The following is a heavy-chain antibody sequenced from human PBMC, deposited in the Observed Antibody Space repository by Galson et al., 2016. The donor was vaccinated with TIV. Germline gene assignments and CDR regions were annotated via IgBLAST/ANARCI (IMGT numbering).Heavy chain of an antibody. CDR3: ARVNWARAFDY. V-gene: IGHV1-2*02. J-gene: IGHJ4*02. Sequence: SVKVSCKASGYIFINYYIHWVRQAPGQGLEWLGWFNPDSGATQYAQKFRGRVTTTRDTSISTAYMELRRLISDDTAVYYCARVNWARAFDYWGQGTQVTVSS. D-gene: IGHD7-27*01. CDR2: FNPDSGAT. CDR1: GYIFINYY.